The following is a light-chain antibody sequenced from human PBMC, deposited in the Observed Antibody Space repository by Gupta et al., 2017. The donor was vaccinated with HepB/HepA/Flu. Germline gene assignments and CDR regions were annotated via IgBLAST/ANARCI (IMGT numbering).Light chain of an antibody. CDR2: EVS. CDR1: SSDVGSYNL. CDR3: CSYAGSSAV. Sequence: QSALTPPASVSGSPGQSIPISSPGTSSDVGSYNLVSWYQHHPGKAPKLMIYEVSKRPSGVSNRFSGSKSGNTASLTISGLQAEDEADYYCCSYAGSSAVFGGGTKLTVL. J-gene: IGLJ2*01. V-gene: IGLV2-23*02.